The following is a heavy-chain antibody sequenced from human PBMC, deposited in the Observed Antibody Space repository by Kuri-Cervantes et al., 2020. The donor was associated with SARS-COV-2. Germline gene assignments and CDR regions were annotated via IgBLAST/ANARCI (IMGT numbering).Heavy chain of an antibody. Sequence: SETLSLTCTVSGGSISSSSYYWGWIRQPPGKGLEWIGSIYYSGSTYYNPSLKSRVTISVDTSKNQFSLKLSSVTAADTAVYYCARGEGVVISYFDYWGQGTLVTVSS. CDR3: ARGEGVVISYFDY. CDR1: GGSISSSSYY. V-gene: IGHV4-39*01. J-gene: IGHJ4*02. D-gene: IGHD3-22*01. CDR2: IYYSGST.